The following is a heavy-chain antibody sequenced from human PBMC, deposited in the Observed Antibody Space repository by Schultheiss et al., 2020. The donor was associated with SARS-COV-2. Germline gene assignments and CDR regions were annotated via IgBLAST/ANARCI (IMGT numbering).Heavy chain of an antibody. V-gene: IGHV3-48*01. CDR2: ISSSGSTI. CDR3: AKVAYSNGWNSYLDY. Sequence: GGSLRLSCAASGFTFSSYAMHWVRQAPGKGLEWVSYISSSGSTIYYADSVKGRFTISRDNSYNTVYLQINSLRADDTAVYYCAKVAYSNGWNSYLDYWGQGTLVTVSS. D-gene: IGHD6-19*01. J-gene: IGHJ4*02. CDR1: GFTFSSYA.